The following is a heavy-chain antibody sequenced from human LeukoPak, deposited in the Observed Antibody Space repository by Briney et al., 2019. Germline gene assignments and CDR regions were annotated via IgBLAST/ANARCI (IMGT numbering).Heavy chain of an antibody. Sequence: SETLSLTCTVSGGSITSNYLNWIRQPAGKGLEWIGRIYTGGSTNYNPSLKSRVTISVDTSKNQFSLKLSSVTAADTAVYYCARSPTLWFGEYDIEYWGQGTLVTVSS. CDR3: ARSPTLWFGEYDIEY. CDR1: GGSITSNY. J-gene: IGHJ4*02. CDR2: IYTGGST. D-gene: IGHD3-10*01. V-gene: IGHV4-4*07.